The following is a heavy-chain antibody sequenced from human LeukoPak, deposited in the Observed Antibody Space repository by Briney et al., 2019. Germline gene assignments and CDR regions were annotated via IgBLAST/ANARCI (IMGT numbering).Heavy chain of an antibody. CDR3: ANLIAAAGTGFPGY. CDR2: ISGSGGST. Sequence: GGSLRLSCAASGFTFSSYAMSWVRQAPGKGLEWVSAISGSGGSTYCADSVKGRFTISRDNSKNTLYLQTNSLRAEDTAVYYCANLIAAAGTGFPGYWGQGTLVTVSS. D-gene: IGHD6-13*01. J-gene: IGHJ4*02. V-gene: IGHV3-23*01. CDR1: GFTFSSYA.